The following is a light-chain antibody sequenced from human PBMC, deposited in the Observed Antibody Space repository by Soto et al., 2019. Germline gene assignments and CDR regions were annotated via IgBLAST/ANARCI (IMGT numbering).Light chain of an antibody. Sequence: EIVMTQSPATLSVSPGERATLSCRASQSVGSNLAWYQQKPGQAPRLLIYGASTRATGIPARFSGSGSGTEFTLTISSLQSEDFAVYYCQQYNNWPVWTFGQGTKVEIK. V-gene: IGKV3-15*01. CDR1: QSVGSN. J-gene: IGKJ1*01. CDR3: QQYNNWPVWT. CDR2: GAS.